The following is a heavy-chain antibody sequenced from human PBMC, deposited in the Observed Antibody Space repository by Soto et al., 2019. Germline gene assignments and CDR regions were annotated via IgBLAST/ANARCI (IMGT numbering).Heavy chain of an antibody. CDR1: GFTFSSFA. CDR2: ISSDGVNY. V-gene: IGHV3-30-3*01. Sequence: QVQLVESGGGVVQPGRSLRLSCAASGFTFSSFAMHWVRQAPGKGLEWLAVISSDGVNYYYAEYVKGRFTISRDNSKNTLYLQMNSLRNEDTAVYYCARGGAWTPEGLGYWGQGTLVTVSS. D-gene: IGHD2-15*01. CDR3: ARGGAWTPEGLGY. J-gene: IGHJ4*02.